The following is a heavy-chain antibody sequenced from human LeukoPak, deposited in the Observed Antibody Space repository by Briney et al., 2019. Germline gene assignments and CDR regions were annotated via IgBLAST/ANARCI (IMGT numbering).Heavy chain of an antibody. CDR2: INPNSGGT. CDR3: AIRIAAAGTGLFDY. J-gene: IGHJ4*02. D-gene: IGHD6-13*01. Sequence: ASVKVSCKASGYTFTGYYVHWVRQAPGQGLEWMGRINPNSGGTNYAQKFQGRVTMTEDTSTDTAYMELSSLRSEDTAVYYCAIRIAAAGTGLFDYWGQGTLVTVSS. CDR1: GYTFTGYY. V-gene: IGHV1-2*06.